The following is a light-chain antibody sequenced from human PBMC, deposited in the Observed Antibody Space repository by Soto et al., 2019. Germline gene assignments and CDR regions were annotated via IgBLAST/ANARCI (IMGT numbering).Light chain of an antibody. CDR3: HQYGSSLL. CDR1: QSVSSSY. V-gene: IGKV3-20*01. Sequence: EIVLTQSPGTLSLSPGERATLSCRASQSVSSSYLAWYQQKPGQAPRLLIYGASSRATGIPDRFSGSGSGTDFTLTTSRLEPEDFAVYYCHQYGSSLLFGGGTKVEIK. CDR2: GAS. J-gene: IGKJ4*01.